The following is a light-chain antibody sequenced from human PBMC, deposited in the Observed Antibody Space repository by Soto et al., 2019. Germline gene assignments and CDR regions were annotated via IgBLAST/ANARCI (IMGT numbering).Light chain of an antibody. V-gene: IGKV3-15*01. J-gene: IGKJ1*01. CDR1: QTISSN. CDR3: QQYGSSGT. Sequence: EVVMTQSPATLSVSPGEGATLSCRASQTISSNLAWYQQKPGQAPRLVIFDASTRVTGIPDRFSGRGSGTEFTLTISRLEPEDFAVYYCQQYGSSGTFGQGTKVDIK. CDR2: DAS.